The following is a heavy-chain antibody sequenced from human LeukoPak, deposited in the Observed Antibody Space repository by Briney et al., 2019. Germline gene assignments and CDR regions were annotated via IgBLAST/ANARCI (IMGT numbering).Heavy chain of an antibody. Sequence: GGSLRLSCAASGFTFSSYEMNWVRQAPGKGLEWVSVIYSGGSTYYADSVKGRFTISRDNSKNTLYLQMNSLRAEDTAVYYCARDLGLRDFWGQGTLITVSS. V-gene: IGHV3-53*01. CDR1: GFTFSSYE. D-gene: IGHD3-16*01. J-gene: IGHJ4*02. CDR2: IYSGGST. CDR3: ARDLGLRDF.